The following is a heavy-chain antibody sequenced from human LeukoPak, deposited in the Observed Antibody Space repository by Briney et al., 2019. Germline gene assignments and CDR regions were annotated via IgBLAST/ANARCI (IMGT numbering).Heavy chain of an antibody. D-gene: IGHD2-15*01. V-gene: IGHV1-18*01. CDR2: ISAYNGNT. Sequence: GASVKVSCTASGYTFTSYGISWVRQAPGQGLEWMGWISAYNGNTNYAQKLQGRVTMTTDTSTSTAYMELRSLRSDDTAVYYCARDVRDIVVVVAATPINWFDPWGQGTLVTVSS. J-gene: IGHJ5*02. CDR3: ARDVRDIVVVVAATPINWFDP. CDR1: GYTFTSYG.